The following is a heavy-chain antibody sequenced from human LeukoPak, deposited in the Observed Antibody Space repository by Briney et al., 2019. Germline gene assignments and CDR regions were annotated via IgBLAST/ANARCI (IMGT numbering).Heavy chain of an antibody. CDR3: AKRVPAAPTYHYMDV. CDR1: GFTFSSYG. Sequence: GGSLRLSCAGSGFTFSSYGLSWVRQAPGKGLEWVSAISGSGGRTYYADSVRGRFSISRDNSKNTLYLQMDTLRAEDTAVYYCAKRVPAAPTYHYMDVWGKGATVTVSS. CDR2: ISGSGGRT. V-gene: IGHV3-23*01. D-gene: IGHD2-2*01. J-gene: IGHJ6*03.